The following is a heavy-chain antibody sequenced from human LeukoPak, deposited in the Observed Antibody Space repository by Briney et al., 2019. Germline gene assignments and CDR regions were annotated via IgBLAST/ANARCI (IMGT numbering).Heavy chain of an antibody. Sequence: GGSLRLSCAASGFTFSSYAMSWVRQAPGKGLEWVSAISGSGGSTYYADSVKGRFTVSRDNSKNTLYLQMNSLSAEDTAVYYCAKAGIAAAGTGYYFDYWGQGTLVTVSS. V-gene: IGHV3-23*01. J-gene: IGHJ4*02. D-gene: IGHD6-13*01. CDR1: GFTFSSYA. CDR2: ISGSGGST. CDR3: AKAGIAAAGTGYYFDY.